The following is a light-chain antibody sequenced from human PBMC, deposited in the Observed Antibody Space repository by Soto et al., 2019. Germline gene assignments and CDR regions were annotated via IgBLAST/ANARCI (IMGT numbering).Light chain of an antibody. J-gene: IGKJ2*01. V-gene: IGKV1-39*01. Sequence: DIQMPQSPSSLSASVGDRVTITCRASQSISSYLNWYQQKPGKAPKLLIYAASSLQSGVPSRFSGSGSGTDFTLTISSLQPEDFATYYCQQSYSTPMYTFGKGTKVDIK. CDR1: QSISSY. CDR2: AAS. CDR3: QQSYSTPMYT.